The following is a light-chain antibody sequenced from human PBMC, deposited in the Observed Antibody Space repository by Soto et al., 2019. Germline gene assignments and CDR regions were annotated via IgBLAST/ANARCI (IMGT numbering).Light chain of an antibody. CDR3: HQYGGSPPT. CDR1: QSVGTY. V-gene: IGKV3-20*01. J-gene: IGKJ1*01. CDR2: GVS. Sequence: EIALTQSPATLSLSPGERATPSCGASQSVGTYVAWHQQKPGQAPRLLIYGVSSSATGIPDRFSGSWSGTDFTLTISRLEPEDFAVYHCHQYGGSPPTFGQGTKVDNK.